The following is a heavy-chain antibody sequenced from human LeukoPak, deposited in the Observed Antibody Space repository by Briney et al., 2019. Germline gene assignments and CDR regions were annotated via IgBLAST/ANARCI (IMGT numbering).Heavy chain of an antibody. CDR3: ARAGISSSYSFDY. V-gene: IGHV4-31*03. CDR2: IYYSGST. J-gene: IGHJ4*02. CDR1: GGSISSGGYY. D-gene: IGHD6-6*01. Sequence: TLSLTCTVSGGSISSGGYYWSWIRQHPGKGLEWIGYIYYSGSTYYNPSLKSRVTISVDTSKNQFSLKLSSVTAADTAVYYCARAGISSSYSFDYWGQGTLVTVSS.